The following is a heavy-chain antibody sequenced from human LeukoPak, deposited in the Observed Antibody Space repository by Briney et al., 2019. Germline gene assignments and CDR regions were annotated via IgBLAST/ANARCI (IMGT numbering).Heavy chain of an antibody. Sequence: SVSLSPTASVGTSSSYANSWLRRAPGQGLEWMGRIIPILGIANYAQKFQGRVTITAYNTMSTAYMELSSLRSEDTAVYYCARWYYYDSCGYYDLAFDIWGQVTMVTVSS. CDR2: IIPILGIA. CDR3: ARWYYYDSCGYYDLAFDI. J-gene: IGHJ3*02. V-gene: IGHV1-69*04. D-gene: IGHD3-22*01. CDR1: VGTSSSYA.